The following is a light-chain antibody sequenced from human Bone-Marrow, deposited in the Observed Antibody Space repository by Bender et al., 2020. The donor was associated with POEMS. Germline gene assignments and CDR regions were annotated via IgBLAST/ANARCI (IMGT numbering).Light chain of an antibody. Sequence: QSVLTQPPSASGSPGQSVTISCTGTSSDVGGYNHVSWYQQHPGKAPKLMIYEVSKRPSGVPDRFSGSKSGTSASLAITGLQAEDEGDYYCQSYDNSLGGWVFGGGTKLTVL. CDR1: SSDVGGYNH. V-gene: IGLV2-8*01. J-gene: IGLJ3*02. CDR2: EVS. CDR3: QSYDNSLGGWV.